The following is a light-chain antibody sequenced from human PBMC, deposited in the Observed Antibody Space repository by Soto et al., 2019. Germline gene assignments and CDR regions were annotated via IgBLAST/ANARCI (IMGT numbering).Light chain of an antibody. Sequence: EIVLTQSPGTLSLSPGERGTLSCRASQRFGSSNLSWYQQKPGQAPRLLIYCTSSSATGIPDRFSGSGSGTDFTLTISRLEPEDFAVYYCKQYGNXPWTFGQGTKV. J-gene: IGKJ1*01. V-gene: IGKV3-20*01. CDR1: QRFGSSN. CDR3: KQYGNXPWT. CDR2: CTS.